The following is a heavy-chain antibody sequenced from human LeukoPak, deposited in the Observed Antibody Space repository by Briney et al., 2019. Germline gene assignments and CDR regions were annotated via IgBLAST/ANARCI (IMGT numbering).Heavy chain of an antibody. V-gene: IGHV4-59*08. J-gene: IGHJ4*02. CDR1: GGSISNYY. Sequence: SETLSLTCSVSGGSISNYYWSWIRQPPGKGLEWIGYVYYSGSTHYNPSLQSRVTISVDTSKNQFSLKLNSVTAAATAVYYCARNRPVSGSAYWGQGTLVTVSS. D-gene: IGHD6-19*01. CDR2: VYYSGST. CDR3: ARNRPVSGSAY.